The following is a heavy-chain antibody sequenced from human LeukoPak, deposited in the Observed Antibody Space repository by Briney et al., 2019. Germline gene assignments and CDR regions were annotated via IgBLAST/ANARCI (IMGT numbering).Heavy chain of an antibody. CDR3: AKQGRDWLRDYYYYMDV. V-gene: IGHV3-23*01. CDR2: IGGRGGST. J-gene: IGHJ6*03. Sequence: GGSLRLSCAASGFTFSSYSMNWVRQAPGKGLEWVSTIGGRGGSTYYADSVKGRFTISRDNSKNTLYLQMNSLRAEDTAVYCCAKQGRDWLRDYYYYMDVWGKGTTVTISS. D-gene: IGHD3-9*01. CDR1: GFTFSSYS.